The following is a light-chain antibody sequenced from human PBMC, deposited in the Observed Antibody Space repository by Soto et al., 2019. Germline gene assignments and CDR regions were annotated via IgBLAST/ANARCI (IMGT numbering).Light chain of an antibody. V-gene: IGLV2-14*01. CDR2: EVS. J-gene: IGLJ1*01. CDR3: SSYARSSTRV. CDR1: SSDVGGYNY. Sequence: QSALTQPASVSGSPGQSITISCTGTSSDVGGYNYVSWYQQHPGKAPKLMIYEVSNRPSGVSNRFSGSKSGNTASLTISGLEAEDEADYCCSSYARSSTRVFGTGTKLTVL.